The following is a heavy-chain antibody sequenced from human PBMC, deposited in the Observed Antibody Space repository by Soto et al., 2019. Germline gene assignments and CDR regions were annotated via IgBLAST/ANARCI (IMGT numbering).Heavy chain of an antibody. V-gene: IGHV3-23*01. CDR3: AKDLGRRYYKEFDY. CDR2: ISGGGDST. D-gene: IGHD1-26*01. J-gene: IGHJ4*02. CDR1: GFTFSNFA. Sequence: VQLLESGGGLVQPGESLRLSCAASGFTFSNFAMSWVRQAPGKGLEWVSDISGGGDSTYYAGSVKGRFTISRDNSKNTLYLQMYNLRAEDTALYYCAKDLGRRYYKEFDYWGQGTLVTVSS.